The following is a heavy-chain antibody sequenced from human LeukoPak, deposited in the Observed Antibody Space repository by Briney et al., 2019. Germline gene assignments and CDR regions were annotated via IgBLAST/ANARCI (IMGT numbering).Heavy chain of an antibody. CDR2: IYYSGST. D-gene: IGHD2-21*01. J-gene: IGHJ3*02. Sequence: SETLSLTCTVSGGSISSYYWSWIRQPPGKGLEWIGYIYYSGSTNYNPSLKSRVTISVDTSKNQFSLKLSSVTAADTAVYYCTRNFGAYSFDIWGQGTMVTVSS. CDR1: GGSISSYY. V-gene: IGHV4-59*01. CDR3: TRNFGAYSFDI.